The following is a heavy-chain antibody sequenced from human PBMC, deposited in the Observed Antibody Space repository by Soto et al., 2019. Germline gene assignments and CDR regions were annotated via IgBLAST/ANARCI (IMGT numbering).Heavy chain of an antibody. CDR1: GFNFRTYA. D-gene: IGHD2-8*01. CDR3: ARDRCTNGVCYAPSDY. J-gene: IGHJ4*02. CDR2: ISSNGRST. Sequence: PGGSQRLSCATSGFNFRTYARHWVRQAPGKGLEYVSAISSNGRSTYYANSVKGRFTISRDNSKNTLYLQMDSLRAEDMAVYYCARDRCTNGVCYAPSDYWGQGTLVTVSS. V-gene: IGHV3-64*01.